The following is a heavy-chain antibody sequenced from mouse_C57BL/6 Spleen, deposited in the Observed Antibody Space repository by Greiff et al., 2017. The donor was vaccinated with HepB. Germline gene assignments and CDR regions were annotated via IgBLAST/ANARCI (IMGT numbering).Heavy chain of an antibody. Sequence: QVHVKQSGAELARPGASVKMSCKASGYTFTSYTMHWVNQRPGQGLEWIGYINPSSGYTKYNQKFKDKATLTADKSSSTAYMQLSSLTSEDSAVYYCANADYAMDYWGQGTSVTVSS. CDR2: INPSSGYT. J-gene: IGHJ4*01. V-gene: IGHV1-4*01. CDR1: GYTFTSYT. CDR3: ANADYAMDY.